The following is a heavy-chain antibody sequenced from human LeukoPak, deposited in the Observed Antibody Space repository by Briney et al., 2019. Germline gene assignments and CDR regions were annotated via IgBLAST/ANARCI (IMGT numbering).Heavy chain of an antibody. D-gene: IGHD6-19*01. Sequence: PSETLSLTCTVSGGSISSYYWSWIRQPPGKGLEWIGYIYYSGSTNHNPSLKSRVTISVDTSKNQFSLKLSSVTAADTAVYYCARHGGWYEDYWGQGTLVTVSS. CDR3: ARHGGWYEDY. CDR1: GGSISSYY. J-gene: IGHJ4*02. V-gene: IGHV4-59*08. CDR2: IYYSGST.